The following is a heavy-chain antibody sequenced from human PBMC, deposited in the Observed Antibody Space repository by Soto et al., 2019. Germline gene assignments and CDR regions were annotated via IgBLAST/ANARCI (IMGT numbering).Heavy chain of an antibody. CDR2: ISSSSSYI. CDR1: GFTFSSYS. V-gene: IGHV3-21*01. Sequence: GGSLRLSCAASGFTFSSYSMNWVRQAPGKGLEWVSSISSSSSYIYYADSVKGRFTISRDNAKNSLYLQMNSLRAEDTAVYYCSRDRHGDYAEYFQHWGQGTLVTVSS. J-gene: IGHJ1*01. CDR3: SRDRHGDYAEYFQH. D-gene: IGHD4-17*01.